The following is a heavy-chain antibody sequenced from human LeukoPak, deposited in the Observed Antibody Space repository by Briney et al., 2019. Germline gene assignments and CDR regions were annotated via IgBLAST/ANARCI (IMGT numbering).Heavy chain of an antibody. CDR3: ARAAGGSGRSDY. J-gene: IGHJ4*02. CDR1: GFTFSSYN. D-gene: IGHD1-26*01. Sequence: GGSLRLSCAASGFTFSSYNMNWVRQAPGKGLEWVSYISTSSSTIYYANSVKGRFTISRDNAKNSLYLQMSSLRAEDTAVYYCARAAGGSGRSDYWGQGTLVTVSS. CDR2: ISTSSSTI. V-gene: IGHV3-48*04.